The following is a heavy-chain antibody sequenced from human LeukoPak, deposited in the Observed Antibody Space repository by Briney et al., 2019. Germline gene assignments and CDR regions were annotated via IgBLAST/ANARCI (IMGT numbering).Heavy chain of an antibody. J-gene: IGHJ3*02. CDR1: GFTFSNYG. Sequence: GGSLRLSCAASGFTFSNYGMHWVRQAPGKGLEWVAVILNDGINKNYADSVKGRFTISRDNAKNSLYLQMNSLRAEDTALYYCARDYCSNDACWAFDIWGQGTMVTVSS. D-gene: IGHD2-8*01. V-gene: IGHV3-33*08. CDR3: ARDYCSNDACWAFDI. CDR2: ILNDGINK.